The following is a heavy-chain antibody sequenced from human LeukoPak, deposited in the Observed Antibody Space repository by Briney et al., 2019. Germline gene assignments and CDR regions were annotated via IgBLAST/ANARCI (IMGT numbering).Heavy chain of an antibody. D-gene: IGHD6-19*01. CDR3: ARSSRNGWYSDY. V-gene: IGHV3-21*01. J-gene: IGHJ4*02. Sequence: PGGSLRLSCAASGFTFSNYSMNWVRQAPGKGLEWVSSISSSSYIYYADSVKGRFAISRDNARNSLYLQMNSLRVEDTAVYYCARSSRNGWYSDYWGQGTLVTVSS. CDR2: ISSSSYI. CDR1: GFTFSNYS.